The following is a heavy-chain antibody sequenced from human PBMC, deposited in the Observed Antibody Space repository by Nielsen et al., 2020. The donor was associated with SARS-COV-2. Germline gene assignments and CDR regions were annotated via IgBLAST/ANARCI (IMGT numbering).Heavy chain of an antibody. CDR3: ARTTTVVTPAYYYYYYMDV. V-gene: IGHV2-70*11. D-gene: IGHD4-23*01. Sequence: SGPTLVKPTQTLTLTCTFSGFSLSTSGMCVSWIRQPPGKALEWLARIDWDDDKYYSTSLKTRLTISKDTSKNQVVLTMTNMDPVDTATYYCARTTTVVTPAYYYYYYMDVWGKGTTVTVSS. CDR1: GFSLSTSGMC. J-gene: IGHJ6*03. CDR2: IDWDDDK.